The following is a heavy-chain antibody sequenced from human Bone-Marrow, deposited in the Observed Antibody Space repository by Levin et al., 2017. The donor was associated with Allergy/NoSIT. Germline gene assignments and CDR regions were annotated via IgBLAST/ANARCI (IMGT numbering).Heavy chain of an antibody. J-gene: IGHJ4*02. CDR1: GFTFSSYA. V-gene: IGHV3-30-3*01. Sequence: GGSLRLSCAASGFTFSSYAMHWVRQAPGKGLEWVAVISYDGSNKYYADSVKGRFTISRDNSKNTLYLQMNSLRAEDTAVYYCARGGLRYMYYFDYWGQGTLVTVSS. CDR3: ARGGLRYMYYFDY. D-gene: IGHD4-17*01. CDR2: ISYDGSNK.